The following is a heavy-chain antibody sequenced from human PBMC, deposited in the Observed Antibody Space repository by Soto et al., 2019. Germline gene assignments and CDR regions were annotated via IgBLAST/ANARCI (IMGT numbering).Heavy chain of an antibody. CDR3: ARDQFGGALPYNWCDP. CDR1: GYTFTSYA. J-gene: IGHJ5*02. CDR2: INAGNGNT. V-gene: IGHV1-3*01. Sequence: QVQLVQSGAEVKKPGASVKVSCKASGYTFTSYAMHWVRQAPGQRLEWMGWINAGNGNTKYSQKFQGRVTITRDTSASTAYMELSSLRSEDTAVYYCARDQFGGALPYNWCDPWGQGTLVTVSS. D-gene: IGHD3-16*01.